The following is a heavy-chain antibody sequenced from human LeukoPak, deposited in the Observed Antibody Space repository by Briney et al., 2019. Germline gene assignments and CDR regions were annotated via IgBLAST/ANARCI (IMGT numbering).Heavy chain of an antibody. CDR1: GYTFTSYG. V-gene: IGHV1-18*01. J-gene: IGHJ5*02. CDR2: ISAYNGNT. CDR3: ARTQRITMVRGVNWFDP. Sequence: ASVKVSCKASGYTFTSYGISWVRPAPGQGLEWMGWISAYNGNTNYAQKLQGRVTMTTDTSTSTAYMELRSLRSDDTAVYYCARTQRITMVRGVNWFDPWGQGTLVTVSS. D-gene: IGHD3-10*01.